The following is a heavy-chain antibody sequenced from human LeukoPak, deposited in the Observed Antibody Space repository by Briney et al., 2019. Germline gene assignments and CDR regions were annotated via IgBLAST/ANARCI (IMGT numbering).Heavy chain of an antibody. CDR1: GFTFSSYS. D-gene: IGHD4-17*01. CDR3: ARDGYGDSTGAFDV. Sequence: GGSLRLSCAASGFTFSSYSMNWVRQAPGKGLEWVSSISSSSSYIYYADSVKGRFTISRDNAKNSLYLQMNSLRADDTAVYYCARDGYGDSTGAFDVWGQGTMVTVSS. CDR2: ISSSSSYI. V-gene: IGHV3-21*03. J-gene: IGHJ3*01.